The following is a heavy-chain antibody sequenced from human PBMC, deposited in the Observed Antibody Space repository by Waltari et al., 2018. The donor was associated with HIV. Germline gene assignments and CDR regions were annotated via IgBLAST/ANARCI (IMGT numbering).Heavy chain of an antibody. CDR2: IIPLFGEA. Sequence: VQLVQSGAEVKKPGSSVKVSCTASGGTVSSSDISWVRQAPGQGLEWMGAIIPLFGEANYAQKFQGRLTITADESTSTAYMELSSLRSEDTAVYYCARVPDRSGYQRYAMDVWGQGTTVTVS. CDR1: GGTVSSSD. CDR3: ARVPDRSGYQRYAMDV. D-gene: IGHD3-22*01. J-gene: IGHJ6*02. V-gene: IGHV1-69*01.